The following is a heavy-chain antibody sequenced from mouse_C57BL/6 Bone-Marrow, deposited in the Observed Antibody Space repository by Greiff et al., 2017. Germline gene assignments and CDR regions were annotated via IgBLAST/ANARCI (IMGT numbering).Heavy chain of an antibody. CDR1: GFSLTSYA. CDR3: ASPCHYYGSSYAMDY. D-gene: IGHD1-1*01. V-gene: IGHV2-9-1*01. CDR2: IWTGGGT. Sequence: VQVVESGPGLVAPSQSLSITCTVSGFSLTSYAISWVRQPPGKGLEWLGVIWTGGGTNYNSALKSRLSISKDNSKSQVFLKMNSLQTDDTARYYCASPCHYYGSSYAMDYWGQGTSVPVSS. J-gene: IGHJ4*01.